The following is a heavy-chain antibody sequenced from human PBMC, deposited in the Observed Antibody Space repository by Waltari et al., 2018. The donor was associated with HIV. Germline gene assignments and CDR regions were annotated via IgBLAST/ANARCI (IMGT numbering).Heavy chain of an antibody. D-gene: IGHD2-21*02. CDR3: ARLGGESGDHENYYYCGMDV. CDR2: IIPMYGTH. Sequence: QVQLVQSGAEGKKPGCSVTVSSRDSGGTFIISIRWVRQAPGQGLEWMGVIIPMYGTHRYAQEFQDSATITAEETTRTAYIEMRGLRPEDTAVYYDARLGGESGDHENYYYCGMDVWGQGTPVTVS. CDR1: GGTFIIS. V-gene: IGHV1-69*01. J-gene: IGHJ6*02.